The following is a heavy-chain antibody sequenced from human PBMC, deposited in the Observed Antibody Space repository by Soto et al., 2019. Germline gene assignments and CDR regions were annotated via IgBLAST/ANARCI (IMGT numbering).Heavy chain of an antibody. J-gene: IGHJ4*02. Sequence: PGESLKISCAASGFSFRDYFMSWLRQAPGKGLEWVSYIGPYGNSIYYADSVKGRFTIYRDNAKNSLYLRMSSLTAEDSALYYCSRSLDSWGQGTLVTVSS. CDR2: IGPYGNSI. CDR3: SRSLDS. CDR1: GFSFRDYF. V-gene: IGHV3-11*04.